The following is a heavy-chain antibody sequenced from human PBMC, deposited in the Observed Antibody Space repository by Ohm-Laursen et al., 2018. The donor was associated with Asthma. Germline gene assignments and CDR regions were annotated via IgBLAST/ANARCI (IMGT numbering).Heavy chain of an antibody. J-gene: IGHJ6*02. Sequence: GASVKVSCKVSGYTFTNYGFSWVRQAPGQGLEWMGGIIPILRTANYAQNFRGRVTITADESTSTAYMDLSSLRSEDTAVYYCARGRYDSSDYDLYGLDVWGQGTTVTVSS. V-gene: IGHV1-69*13. CDR3: ARGRYDSSDYDLYGLDV. D-gene: IGHD3-22*01. CDR1: GYTFTNYG. CDR2: IIPILRTA.